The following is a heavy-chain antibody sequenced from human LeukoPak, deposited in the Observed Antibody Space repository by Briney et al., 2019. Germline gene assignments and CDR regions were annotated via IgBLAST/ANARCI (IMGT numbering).Heavy chain of an antibody. Sequence: SETLSLTRTVSDGSISDSYWSWIRQSPGKGLEWIGYIFYTGFTHYNPSLESRVTISVDTSKKQFSLRLNSVTAADTAVYYCARDAYGGNSWGWFDPWGQGTLVTVSS. J-gene: IGHJ5*02. D-gene: IGHD4-23*01. V-gene: IGHV4-59*12. CDR3: ARDAYGGNSWGWFDP. CDR2: IFYTGFT. CDR1: DGSISDSY.